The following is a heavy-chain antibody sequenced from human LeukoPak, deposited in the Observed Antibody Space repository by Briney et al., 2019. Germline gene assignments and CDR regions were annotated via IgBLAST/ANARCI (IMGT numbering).Heavy chain of an antibody. Sequence: ASVKVACKASGYTFTGYYMHWVRQAPGQGLEWMGWINPNSGDTNYAQKFQGRVTMTRDTSINTAYMELTRLTSDDTAVYYCARVYSIRSFDYWGQGTLVTVSS. CDR3: ARVYSIRSFDY. J-gene: IGHJ4*01. V-gene: IGHV1-2*02. CDR1: GYTFTGYY. D-gene: IGHD2-15*01. CDR2: INPNSGDT.